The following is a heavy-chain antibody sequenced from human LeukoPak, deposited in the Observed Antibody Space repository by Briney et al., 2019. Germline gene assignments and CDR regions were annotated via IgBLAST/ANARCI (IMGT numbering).Heavy chain of an antibody. Sequence: GGSLRLSCAASGFTFSSYAMSWVRQAPGKGLEWVSAISGSGGSTYYADSVKGRFTISRDNSKNTLYLQMNSLRAEDTAVYYCAKDSSPTVTRTYYYYYYGMDVWGQGTTVTVSS. V-gene: IGHV3-23*01. CDR1: GFTFSSYA. CDR2: ISGSGGST. CDR3: AKDSSPTVTRTYYYYYYGMDV. D-gene: IGHD4-17*01. J-gene: IGHJ6*02.